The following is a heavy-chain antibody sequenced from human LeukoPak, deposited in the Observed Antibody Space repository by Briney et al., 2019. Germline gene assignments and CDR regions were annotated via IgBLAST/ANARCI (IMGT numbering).Heavy chain of an antibody. Sequence: PSETLSLTCTVSGGSISSSSYYWGWIRQPPGKGLEWIGRIYTSGSTHYNPSLKSRVTMSVDTSKNQFSLKLSSVTAADTAVYYCARAKAAAGQHLYYYYYMDVWGKGTTVTVSS. CDR3: ARAKAAAGQHLYYYYYMDV. CDR2: IYTSGST. V-gene: IGHV4-39*07. D-gene: IGHD6-13*01. J-gene: IGHJ6*03. CDR1: GGSISSSSYY.